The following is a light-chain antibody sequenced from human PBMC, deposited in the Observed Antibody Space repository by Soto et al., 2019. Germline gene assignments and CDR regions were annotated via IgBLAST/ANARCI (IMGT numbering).Light chain of an antibody. CDR1: QSISSF. CDR3: QQHFNGPIT. J-gene: IGKJ5*01. CDR2: GAS. Sequence: EIVLTQSPATLSLSPGERATLSCRASQSISSFLAWYQQNPGQAPRLLIYGASNRATGIPARFSGSGSGTDFTLTISSLQPEDFAVYYCQQHFNGPITFGQGTRLEIK. V-gene: IGKV3-11*01.